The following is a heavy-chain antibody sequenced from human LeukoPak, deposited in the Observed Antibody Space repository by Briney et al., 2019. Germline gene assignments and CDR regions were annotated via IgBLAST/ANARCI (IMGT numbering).Heavy chain of an antibody. D-gene: IGHD2-8*01. V-gene: IGHV3-23*01. CDR1: GFTFYSNA. CDR3: ARNGDY. CDR2: IGRGGDTT. Sequence: GASLRLSCAASGFTFYSNAMSWVRQAPGKGLEWVSSIGRGGDTTYYADSVKGRFTISRDNSKNTLYLQMNSLRAEDTAVYYCARNGDYWGQGTLVTVSS. J-gene: IGHJ4*02.